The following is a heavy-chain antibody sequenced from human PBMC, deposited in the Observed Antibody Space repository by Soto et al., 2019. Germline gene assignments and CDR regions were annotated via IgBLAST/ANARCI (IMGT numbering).Heavy chain of an antibody. CDR1: GFTFSDYY. Sequence: GGSLRLSCAASGFTFSDYYMSWIRQAPGKGLEWVSYISSSGSTIYYADSVKGRFTISRDNAKNSLYLQMNSLRAEDTAVYYCARDATLKQQWLVGIDYFDYWGQGTLVTVSS. J-gene: IGHJ4*02. D-gene: IGHD6-19*01. CDR3: ARDATLKQQWLVGIDYFDY. CDR2: ISSSGSTI. V-gene: IGHV3-11*01.